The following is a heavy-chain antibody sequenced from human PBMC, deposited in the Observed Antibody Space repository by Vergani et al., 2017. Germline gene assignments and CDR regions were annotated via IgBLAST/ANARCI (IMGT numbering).Heavy chain of an antibody. D-gene: IGHD3-9*01. V-gene: IGHV3-15*01. Sequence: EVQLVESGGGVVKPGGSLRLSCAASGFTFSNAWMSWVRQTPGKGLEWVGRIKSKTDSGTTDYAAPVKGRFTISRDDSKNTLYLQMNSLKTEDTAVYYCTTDPLVLPSRYFDWLLLDYWGQGTLVTVSS. CDR1: GFTFSNAW. CDR2: IKSKTDSGTT. CDR3: TTDPLVLPSRYFDWLLLDY. J-gene: IGHJ4*02.